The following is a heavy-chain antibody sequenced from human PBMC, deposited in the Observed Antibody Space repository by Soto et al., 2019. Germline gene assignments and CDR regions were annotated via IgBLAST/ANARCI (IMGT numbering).Heavy chain of an antibody. V-gene: IGHV1-69*13. D-gene: IGHD6-13*01. Sequence: SVKVSCKASGYTFTGYYMHWVRQAPGQGLEWMGGIIPIFGSTNYAQKFQGRVTITADESTSTAYMELSSLRSEDTAVYYCARGKIAAAGTSYYYYYGMDVWGQGTTVTVSS. J-gene: IGHJ6*02. CDR2: IIPIFGST. CDR1: GYTFTGYY. CDR3: ARGKIAAAGTSYYYYYGMDV.